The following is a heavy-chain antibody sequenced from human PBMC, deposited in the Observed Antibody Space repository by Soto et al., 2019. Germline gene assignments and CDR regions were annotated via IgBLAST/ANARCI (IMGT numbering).Heavy chain of an antibody. J-gene: IGHJ1*01. CDR2: IYWDGDQ. Sequence: QVTLKESGPTLVKPTQTLMLTCTFSGFSLSTSGVGVGWIRQPPGKALEWLALIYWDGDQRYSPSLKSRLTITKETSKNQVVLTMTNMDPVDTATYYCSHCAHCTYESGEVVTNAEYFHHWGQGTLVTVSS. V-gene: IGHV2-5*02. CDR1: GFSLSTSGVG. D-gene: IGHD3-10*01. CDR3: SHCAHCTYESGEVVTNAEYFHH.